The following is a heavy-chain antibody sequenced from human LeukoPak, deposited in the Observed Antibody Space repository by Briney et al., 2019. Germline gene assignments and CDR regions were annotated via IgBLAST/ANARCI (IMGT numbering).Heavy chain of an antibody. J-gene: IGHJ4*02. Sequence: GGALRLSCAASGFTFSHYWMTWVHQAPGQGLKGVANINSDGSETYYVDSLKGRCTISRDNAKNTLYLQMTSLRAEDTAVYSCAIKANGDYWGQGTLVTVSS. V-gene: IGHV3-7*03. CDR2: INSDGSET. D-gene: IGHD3-10*01. CDR3: AIKANGDY. CDR1: GFTFSHYW.